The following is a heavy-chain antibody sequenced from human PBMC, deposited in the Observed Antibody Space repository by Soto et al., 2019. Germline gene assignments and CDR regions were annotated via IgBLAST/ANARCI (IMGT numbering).Heavy chain of an antibody. J-gene: IGHJ6*02. CDR2: IYYSGST. CDR3: ARDEGYCSGGSCYFGGMDV. V-gene: IGHV4-30-4*01. CDR1: GGSISSGDYY. D-gene: IGHD2-15*01. Sequence: QVQLQESGPGLVKPSQTLSLTCTVSGGSISSGDYYWSWIRQPPGKGLERIGYIYYSGSTYYNPSLKSRVTISVDTSKNQFSLKLSSVTAADTAVYYCARDEGYCSGGSCYFGGMDVWGQGTTVTVSS.